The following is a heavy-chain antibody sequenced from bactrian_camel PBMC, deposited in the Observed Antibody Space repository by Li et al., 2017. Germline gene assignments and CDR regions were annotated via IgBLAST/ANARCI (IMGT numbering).Heavy chain of an antibody. CDR3: AARGPYCYTKLSVRDFTY. D-gene: IGHD2*01. J-gene: IGHJ6*01. Sequence: QLVESGGGSVQPGGSLRLSCASSGSIYSTGCMAWFRRAPGKEREGVARIATGSGNTYYADSVKGRFTISQDNAKNTVYLQMNSLKPEDTAMYYCAARGPYCYTKLSVRDFTYWGQGTQVTVS. V-gene: IGHV3S25*01. CDR2: IATGSGNT. CDR1: GSIYSTGC.